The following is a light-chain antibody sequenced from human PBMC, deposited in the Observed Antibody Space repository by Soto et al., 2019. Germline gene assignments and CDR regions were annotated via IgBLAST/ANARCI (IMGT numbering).Light chain of an antibody. CDR2: GAS. CDR3: QQYGSSGT. Sequence: DIVLTQSPCTLSLSPRVRATLSCRASQSVSNNYLAWYQQKPGQAPRLLIYGASNRATGIPDRFSGSGSGTDFTLTISRLEPEDFAVYYCQQYGSSGTVGQGTKVDIK. V-gene: IGKV3-20*01. J-gene: IGKJ1*01. CDR1: QSVSNNY.